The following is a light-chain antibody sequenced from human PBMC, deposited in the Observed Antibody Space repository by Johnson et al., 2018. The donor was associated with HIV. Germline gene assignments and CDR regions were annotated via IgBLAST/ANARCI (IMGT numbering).Light chain of an antibody. J-gene: IGLJ1*01. CDR1: SSNIGSNY. Sequence: LTQPPSVSAAPGQKVTISCSGSSSNIGSNYVSWYQQFPGTAPKLLIYENDKRPSGIPDRFSGSKSGTSAALGITGLQTCDEADYYCATCDRSLTMGGVFGTGTKVTVL. CDR3: ATCDRSLTMGGV. CDR2: END. V-gene: IGLV1-51*02.